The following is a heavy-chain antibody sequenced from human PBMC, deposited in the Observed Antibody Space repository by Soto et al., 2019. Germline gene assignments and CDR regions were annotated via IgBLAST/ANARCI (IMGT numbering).Heavy chain of an antibody. J-gene: IGHJ4*02. Sequence: HPGGSLRLSCAASGFTFSNYAIAWVRQAPGKGLEWVSGISGSGGTTYYADSVKGRFTISRDNSKDTLHLQMNSLRAEDTAVYYCAKTPRQWLVYFDYWGRGALVTVSS. CDR2: ISGSGGTT. V-gene: IGHV3-23*01. CDR3: AKTPRQWLVYFDY. CDR1: GFTFSNYA. D-gene: IGHD6-19*01.